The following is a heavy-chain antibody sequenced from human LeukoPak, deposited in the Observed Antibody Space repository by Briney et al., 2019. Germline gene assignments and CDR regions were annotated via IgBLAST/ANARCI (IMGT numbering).Heavy chain of an antibody. J-gene: IGHJ5*01. D-gene: IGHD3-9*01. Sequence: ASVRVSCKTSGYTFTDYYIHWVRQAPGQGLEWMGWVNPKSGATYYAQNFRGRVIITRDASMSTAYMELSRLKTDDTAMYYCARLTDSWGPGTLVTVSS. CDR2: VNPKSGAT. V-gene: IGHV1-2*02. CDR1: GYTFTDYY. CDR3: ARLTDS.